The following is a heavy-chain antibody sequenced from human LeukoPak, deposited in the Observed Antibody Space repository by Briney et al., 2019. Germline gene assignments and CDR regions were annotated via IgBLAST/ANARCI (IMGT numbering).Heavy chain of an antibody. J-gene: IGHJ4*02. D-gene: IGHD6-19*01. CDR1: GFTFSRYW. Sequence: GGSLRLSCAASGFTFSRYWMSWVRQTPEKGLEWVANIKQDASEKYYVDSVKGRFTISRDNAKNSLYLQMNSLRAEDTAVYYCARDVLAVAGTGVALDYWGQGALVTVSS. V-gene: IGHV3-7*01. CDR3: ARDVLAVAGTGVALDY. CDR2: IKQDASEK.